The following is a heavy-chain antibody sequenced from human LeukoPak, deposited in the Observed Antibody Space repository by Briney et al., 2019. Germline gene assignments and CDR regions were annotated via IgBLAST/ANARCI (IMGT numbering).Heavy chain of an antibody. V-gene: IGHV3-30-3*01. CDR1: GFTFSSHA. D-gene: IGHD5-12*01. CDR3: AREVRYSGYRFDY. J-gene: IGHJ4*02. CDR2: ISYDGSNK. Sequence: HPGGSLRLSCAASGFTFSSHAVHWVRQAPGKGLEWVAVISYDGSNKYYADSVKGRFTISRDNSKNTLYLQMNSLRAEDTAVYYCAREVRYSGYRFDYWGQGTLVTVSS.